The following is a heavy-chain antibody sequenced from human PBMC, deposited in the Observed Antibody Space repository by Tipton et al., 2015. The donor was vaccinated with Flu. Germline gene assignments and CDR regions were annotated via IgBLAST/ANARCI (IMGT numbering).Heavy chain of an antibody. Sequence: TLSLTCTVSGGSISSYYWSWIRQPPGKGLEWIGYIYYSGSTNYNPSPKSRVTISVDTSKNQFSLKLSSVTAADTAVYYCARDLGSSGSFGYWGQGTLVTVSS. CDR3: ARDLGSSGSFGY. V-gene: IGHV4-59*01. D-gene: IGHD6-13*01. J-gene: IGHJ4*02. CDR1: GGSISSYY. CDR2: IYYSGST.